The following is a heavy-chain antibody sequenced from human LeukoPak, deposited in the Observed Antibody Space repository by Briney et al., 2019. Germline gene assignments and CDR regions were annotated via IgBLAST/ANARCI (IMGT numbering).Heavy chain of an antibody. CDR2: IYPGDSDT. CDR1: GYSFTSYW. J-gene: IGHJ6*03. D-gene: IGHD3-22*01. CDR3: ARSPRXSSGYXXKASYYYYYMDV. V-gene: IGHV5-51*01. Sequence: GESLKISCKGSGYSFTSYWIGWVRQMPGKGLEWMGIIYPGDSDTRYSPSFQGQVTISADKSISTAYLQWSSLKASDTAMYYCARSPRXSSGYXXKASYYYYYMDVWGKGTTVTVSS.